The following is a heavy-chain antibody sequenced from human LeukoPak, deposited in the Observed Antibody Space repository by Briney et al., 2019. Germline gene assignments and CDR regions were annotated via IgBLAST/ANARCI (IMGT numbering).Heavy chain of an antibody. Sequence: GGSLRLSCAASGFTFSNYGMHWVRQAPGKGLEWVAVIWYDGNSKYYADSVKGRFTISRDNSRSTLYLQMNSLRADDWSMYHCTRPAGDYASGGFDLWGQGTLVPVSS. D-gene: IGHD4-17*01. V-gene: IGHV3-33*01. J-gene: IGHJ3*01. CDR2: IWYDGNSK. CDR3: TRPAGDYASGGFDL. CDR1: GFTFSNYG.